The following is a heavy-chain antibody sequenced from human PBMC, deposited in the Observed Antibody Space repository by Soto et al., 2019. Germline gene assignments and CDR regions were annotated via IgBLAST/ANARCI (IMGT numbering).Heavy chain of an antibody. CDR3: ARRLYYDSSGFEGGGMDV. Sequence: LSLTCAVSGVSISSGGYSWSWIRQPPGKGLEWIGYIYNSGSTYYNTSIKSQATISVDPSKNQFSLNVTSVTAAYTAMYYCARRLYYDSSGFEGGGMDVWGQGTTVT. CDR2: IYNSGST. V-gene: IGHV4-30-2*02. D-gene: IGHD3-22*01. CDR1: GVSISSGGYS. J-gene: IGHJ6*02.